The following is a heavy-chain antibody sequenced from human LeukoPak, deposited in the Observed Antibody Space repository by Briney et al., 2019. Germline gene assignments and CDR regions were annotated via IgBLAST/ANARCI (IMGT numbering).Heavy chain of an antibody. J-gene: IGHJ4*02. V-gene: IGHV4-34*01. D-gene: IGHD2-21*02. CDR3: ARGGGAYCGSDCYRNFDY. Sequence: PSETLSLTCAVYGGSFSGYYWSWIRQPPGKGLEWIGEINHSGSTNYNPSLKSRVTISVDTSKNQFSLKLSSVTAADTAVYYCARGGGAYCGSDCYRNFDYWGQGTLVTVSS. CDR1: GGSFSGYY. CDR2: INHSGST.